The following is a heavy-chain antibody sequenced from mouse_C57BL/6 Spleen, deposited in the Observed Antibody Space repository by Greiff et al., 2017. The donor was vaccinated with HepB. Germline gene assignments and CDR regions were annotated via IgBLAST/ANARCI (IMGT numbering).Heavy chain of an antibody. Sequence: QVQLQQPGAELVMPGASVKLSCKASGYTFTSYWMHWVKQRPGQGLEWIGEIDPSDSYTNYNQKFKGKSTLTVDKSSSTAYLQLSSLTSEDSAVYYCARSEGFFDHWGQGTTLTVSS. CDR3: ARSEGFFDH. V-gene: IGHV1-69*01. J-gene: IGHJ2*01. CDR1: GYTFTSYW. CDR2: IDPSDSYT.